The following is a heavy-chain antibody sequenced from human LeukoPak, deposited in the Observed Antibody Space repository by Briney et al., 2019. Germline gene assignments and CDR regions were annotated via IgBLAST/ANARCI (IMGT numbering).Heavy chain of an antibody. J-gene: IGHJ4*02. Sequence: GGSLRLSCAASGFTFSSYAMSWVRQAPGKGLEWVSAISGSGGSTYYADSVKGRFTISRDNSKNTLYLQMNSLRAEDTDVYYCAKVNSMIVVVTCDYWGQGTLVTVSS. V-gene: IGHV3-23*01. CDR2: ISGSGGST. CDR3: AKVNSMIVVVTCDY. CDR1: GFTFSSYA. D-gene: IGHD3-22*01.